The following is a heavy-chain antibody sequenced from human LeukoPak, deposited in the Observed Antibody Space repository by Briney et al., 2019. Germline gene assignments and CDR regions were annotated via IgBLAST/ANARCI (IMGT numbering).Heavy chain of an antibody. Sequence: SETLSLTCTVSGGSISSSSYYWGWIRQPPGEGLEGIGSIYYSGCTYYNPSLKSRVTISVDTSKNQFSLKLSTVTAADTAVYYCARARGQQLVTWGQGTLVTVSS. CDR2: IYYSGCT. D-gene: IGHD6-13*01. J-gene: IGHJ4*02. CDR3: ARARGQQLVT. V-gene: IGHV4-39*01. CDR1: GGSISSSSYY.